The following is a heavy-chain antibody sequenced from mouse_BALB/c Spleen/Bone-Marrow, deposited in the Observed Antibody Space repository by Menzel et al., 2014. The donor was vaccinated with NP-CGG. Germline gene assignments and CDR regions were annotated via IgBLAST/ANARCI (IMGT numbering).Heavy chain of an antibody. CDR2: IKSNGGST. D-gene: IGHD2-4*01. J-gene: IGHJ3*01. Sequence: EVKVVESGGGLVQPGGSLKLSCAASGFTFSSYGMSWVRQNIDKRLELVATIKSNGGSTYYPDSVKGRFSISRDNAKNTLYLQMSRLKSEDTAMYYCTSLSSMITAAWFAYWGQGTLSLSLQ. CDR3: TSLSSMITAAWFAY. CDR1: GFTFSSYG. V-gene: IGHV5-6-3*01.